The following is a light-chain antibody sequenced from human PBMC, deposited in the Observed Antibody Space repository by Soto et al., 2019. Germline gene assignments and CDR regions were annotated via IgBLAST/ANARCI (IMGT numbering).Light chain of an antibody. CDR3: AAWDDSLSGRGV. J-gene: IGLJ2*01. V-gene: IGLV1-47*01. CDR1: SSDIGSNY. Sequence: QSVLTQPPSSSGTPGQRVTISCSGSSSDIGSNYVYWYQQLPGTAPKLLIYRNNQRPSGVPDRFSGSKSGTSASLAISGLLEEGEADYYCAAWDDSLSGRGVFGGGTKLTVL. CDR2: RNN.